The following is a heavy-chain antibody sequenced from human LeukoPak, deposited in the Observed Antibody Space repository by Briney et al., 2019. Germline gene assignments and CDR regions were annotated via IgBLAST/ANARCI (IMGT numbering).Heavy chain of an antibody. D-gene: IGHD3-22*01. Sequence: ASVKVSCKASGGTFSSYTISWVRQAPGQGLEWMGRIIPILGIANYAQKVQGRVTITADKSTSTAYMELSSLRSEDTAVYYCARGRYYDSNPMDDWGQGTTVTVSS. V-gene: IGHV1-69*02. CDR3: ARGRYYDSNPMDD. CDR2: IIPILGIA. J-gene: IGHJ6*02. CDR1: GGTFSSYT.